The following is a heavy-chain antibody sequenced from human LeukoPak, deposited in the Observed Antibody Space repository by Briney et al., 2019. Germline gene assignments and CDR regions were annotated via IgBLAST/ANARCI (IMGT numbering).Heavy chain of an antibody. CDR3: ARHLYSSSWNY. D-gene: IGHD6-13*01. V-gene: IGHV4-4*07. J-gene: IGHJ4*02. Sequence: PSETLSLTCTVSGGSFSSYYWSWIRQPAGKGLGWIGRIYTSGSTNYNPSLKSRVTISVDTSKNKCSLKLSSVTAADTAVYYCARHLYSSSWNYWGQGTLVTVSS. CDR1: GGSFSSYY. CDR2: IYTSGST.